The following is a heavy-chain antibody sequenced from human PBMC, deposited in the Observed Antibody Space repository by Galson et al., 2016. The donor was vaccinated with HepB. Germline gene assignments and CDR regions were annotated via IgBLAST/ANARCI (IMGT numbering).Heavy chain of an antibody. Sequence: SLRLSCAASGFTFSSSAMYWVRQAPGKGLEWVAVISYAGSNKYYADSVKGRFTISRDNSKNTLFLQMNGLRAEDTAVYYCAKEPAPVGSYGVYYYYGMDVWGQGTTVTVSS. J-gene: IGHJ6*02. D-gene: IGHD1-26*01. CDR1: GFTFSSSA. V-gene: IGHV3-30*18. CDR2: ISYAGSNK. CDR3: AKEPAPVGSYGVYYYYGMDV.